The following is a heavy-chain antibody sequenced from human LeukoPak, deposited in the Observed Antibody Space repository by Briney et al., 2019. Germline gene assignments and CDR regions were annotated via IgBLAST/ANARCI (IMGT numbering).Heavy chain of an antibody. V-gene: IGHV4-38-2*01. CDR3: ARRDYYDSSGFAFDI. CDR2: IYHSGST. CDR1: GYSISSGYY. Sequence: PETLSLTCVVSGYSISSGYYWGWIRPPPGKGLEWIGSIYHSGSTYYNPSLKSRVTISVDTSKNQFSLKLSSVTDADTAVYYCARRDYYDSSGFAFDIWGQGTMVTVSS. J-gene: IGHJ3*02. D-gene: IGHD3-22*01.